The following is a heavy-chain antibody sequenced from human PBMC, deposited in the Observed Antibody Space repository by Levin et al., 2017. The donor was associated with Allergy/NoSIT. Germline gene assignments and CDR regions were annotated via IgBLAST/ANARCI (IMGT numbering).Heavy chain of an antibody. J-gene: IGHJ6*02. D-gene: IGHD3-3*01. V-gene: IGHV3-48*03. Sequence: GGSLRLSCAASGFTFSSYEMNWVRQAPGKGLEWVSYISSSGSTIYYADSVKGRFTISRDNAKNSLYLQMNSLRAEDTAVYYCAREIDVYTTIFGVVIADGMDGWGQGTTVTVSS. CDR3: AREIDVYTTIFGVVIADGMDG. CDR1: GFTFSSYE. CDR2: ISSSGSTI.